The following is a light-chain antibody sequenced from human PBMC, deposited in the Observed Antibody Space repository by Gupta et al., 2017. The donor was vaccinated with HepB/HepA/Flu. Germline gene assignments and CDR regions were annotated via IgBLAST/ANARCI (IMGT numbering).Light chain of an antibody. Sequence: DIVLTQSPATLSVSLGERATLSCRASQRVSYYLAWYQQKSGQATRLLIKDASNGATGIPARFSGSGSATYFTHTSSVQDPEDFAVYCMQGRSSWPVTFGGGTKVEIK. CDR3: QGRSSWPVT. J-gene: IGKJ4*01. V-gene: IGKV3-11*01. CDR1: QRVSYY. CDR2: DAS.